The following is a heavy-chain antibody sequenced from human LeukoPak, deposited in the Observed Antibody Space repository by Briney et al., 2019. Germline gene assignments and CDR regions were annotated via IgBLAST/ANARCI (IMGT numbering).Heavy chain of an antibody. CDR3: ARGVAVAPFDN. CDR2: ISAYNGNT. D-gene: IGHD6-19*01. V-gene: IGHV1-18*01. J-gene: IGHJ4*02. CDR1: GYTFTSYG. Sequence: VASVKVSCKASGYTFTSYGISWARQAPGQGLEWMGWISAYNGNTNYAQKLQGRVTMTTDTSTSTAYMELRSLRSDDTSVYYCARGVAVAPFDNWGQGTLATVSS.